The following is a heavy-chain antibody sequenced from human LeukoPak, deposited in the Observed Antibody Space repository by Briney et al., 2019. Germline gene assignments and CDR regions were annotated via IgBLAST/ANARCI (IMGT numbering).Heavy chain of an antibody. CDR2: IYYSGST. Sequence: PSETLSLTCTVSSGSISSYYWSWIRQPPGKGLEWIGYIYYSGSTNYNPSLKSRVTISVDTSKNQFSLKLSSVTAADTAVYYCARAHCSSTSCYSYYYYGMDVWGQGTTVTVSS. D-gene: IGHD2-2*01. V-gene: IGHV4-59*01. CDR3: ARAHCSSTSCYSYYYYGMDV. J-gene: IGHJ6*02. CDR1: SGSISSYY.